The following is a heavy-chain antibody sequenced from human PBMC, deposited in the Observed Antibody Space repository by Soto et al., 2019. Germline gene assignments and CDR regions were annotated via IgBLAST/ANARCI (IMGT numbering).Heavy chain of an antibody. Sequence: GGSLTLSCATSGFTFITDWMHWVRQAPGKGLVWVSRINGDGSSTAYADSVKGRFTISRDNAKKTLFLQMNSLRADDTAMYYCARDLGSWGQGTLVTVSS. CDR3: ARDLGS. V-gene: IGHV3-74*01. CDR2: INGDGSST. CDR1: GFTFITDW. J-gene: IGHJ5*02. D-gene: IGHD3-16*01.